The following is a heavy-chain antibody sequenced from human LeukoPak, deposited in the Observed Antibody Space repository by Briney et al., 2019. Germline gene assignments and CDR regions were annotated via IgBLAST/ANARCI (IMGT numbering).Heavy chain of an antibody. V-gene: IGHV2-5*01. CDR2: IYWNDDK. D-gene: IGHD3-16*01. CDR1: GFSLSTSGVG. CDR3: AHRAWGEDYFDY. Sequence: SGPTLVKPTQTLTLTCTFSGFSLSTSGVGVGWIRQPPGRALEWLALIYWNDDKRYSPSLKSRLTITKDTSKNQVVLTMTNMDPVDKATYYCAHRAWGEDYFDYWGQGTLVTVSS. J-gene: IGHJ4*02.